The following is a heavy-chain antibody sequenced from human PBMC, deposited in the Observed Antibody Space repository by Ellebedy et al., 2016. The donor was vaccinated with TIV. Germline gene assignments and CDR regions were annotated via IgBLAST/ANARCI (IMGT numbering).Heavy chain of an antibody. CDR1: GFTFSSYW. Sequence: GGSLRLXCAASGFTFSSYWMSWVRQAPGKGLEWVANIKQDGSEKYYVDSVKGRFTISRDNAKNSLYLQMNSLRAEDTAVYYCARDLVVVVAALNWFDPWGQGTLVTVSS. D-gene: IGHD2-15*01. V-gene: IGHV3-7*01. J-gene: IGHJ5*02. CDR3: ARDLVVVVAALNWFDP. CDR2: IKQDGSEK.